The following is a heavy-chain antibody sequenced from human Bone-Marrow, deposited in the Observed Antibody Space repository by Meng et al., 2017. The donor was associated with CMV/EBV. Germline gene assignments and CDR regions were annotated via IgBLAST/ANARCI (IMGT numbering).Heavy chain of an antibody. CDR1: GGTFSSYA. D-gene: IGHD6-13*01. CDR2: IIPILGIA. Sequence: SVKVSCKASGGTFSSYAISWVRQAPGQGLEWMGGIIPILGIANYAQKFQGRVTITADKSTSTAYMELSSLRSEDTAVYYCAREGVAAAVDYWGQGTLVTVSS. CDR3: AREGVAAAVDY. V-gene: IGHV1-69*10. J-gene: IGHJ4*02.